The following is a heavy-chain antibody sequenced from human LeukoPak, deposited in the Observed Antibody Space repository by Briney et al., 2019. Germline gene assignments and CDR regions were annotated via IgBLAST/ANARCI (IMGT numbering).Heavy chain of an antibody. Sequence: GGSLRLSCVASGITFSSYSMNWVRQAPGKGLEWVSYISSFSGTINYADSVKGRFTISRDNAKNTLYVQMNSLRAEDTAVYYCARDVRGNYYGSGSYYDYWGQGTLVTVSS. V-gene: IGHV3-48*01. CDR2: ISSFSGTI. J-gene: IGHJ4*02. CDR3: ARDVRGNYYGSGSYYDY. CDR1: GITFSSYS. D-gene: IGHD3-10*01.